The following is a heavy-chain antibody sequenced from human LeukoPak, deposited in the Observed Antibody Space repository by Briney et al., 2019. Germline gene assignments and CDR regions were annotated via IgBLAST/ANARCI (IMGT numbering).Heavy chain of an antibody. CDR2: GHYSGNT. D-gene: IGHD2-8*01. V-gene: IGHV4-59*08. Sequence: SETLSLTCTVSGTSITSYYWNWIRQAPGQGPEWIGYGHYSGNTKYNPPLKSRVTISVDTSKNQFSLRLSSVTAADTAVYFCAKWAFDNRAFDLWGRGTLVTVSS. CDR1: GTSITSYY. CDR3: AKWAFDNRAFDL. J-gene: IGHJ4*02.